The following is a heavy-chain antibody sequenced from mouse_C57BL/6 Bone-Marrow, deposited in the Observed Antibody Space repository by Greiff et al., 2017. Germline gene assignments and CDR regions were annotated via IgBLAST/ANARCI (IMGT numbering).Heavy chain of an antibody. CDR2: IYPSDSET. V-gene: IGHV1-61*01. J-gene: IGHJ2*01. CDR1: GYTFTSYW. D-gene: IGHD1-1*02. CDR3: ARGVGWYFDY. Sequence: VQLQQPGAELVRPGSSVKLSCKASGYTFTSYWMDWVKQRPGQGLEWIGKIYPSDSETHYNQKFKDKATLTVDKSSSTAYMQLSSLTSEDSAVYYCARGVGWYFDYWGQGTTLTVSS.